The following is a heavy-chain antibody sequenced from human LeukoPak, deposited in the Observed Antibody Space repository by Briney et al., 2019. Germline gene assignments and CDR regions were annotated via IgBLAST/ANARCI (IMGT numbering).Heavy chain of an antibody. D-gene: IGHD1-20*01. CDR1: GGTFSSYA. CDR2: IIPIFGTA. Sequence: SVKVSCKASGGTFSSYAISWVRQAPGQGLEWMGGIIPIFGTANYAQKLQGRVTITADESTSTAYMELSSLRSEDTAVYYCARGKANPYNWNDNWFDPWGQGTLVTVSS. V-gene: IGHV1-69*13. J-gene: IGHJ5*02. CDR3: ARGKANPYNWNDNWFDP.